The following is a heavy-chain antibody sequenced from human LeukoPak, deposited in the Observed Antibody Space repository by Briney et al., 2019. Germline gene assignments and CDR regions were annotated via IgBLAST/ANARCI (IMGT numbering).Heavy chain of an antibody. Sequence: ASVKVSCKTSGYTFIGNYIHWLRQAPGQGLEWMGWINPDSGDTSYAQQFQGRVTMTRDTSISTAYMELNSLRSDDTAVYYCARTYYYDSGGYHDYRGQGTLVTVSS. CDR3: ARTYYYDSGGYHDY. CDR2: INPDSGDT. J-gene: IGHJ4*02. CDR1: GYTFIGNY. D-gene: IGHD3-22*01. V-gene: IGHV1-2*02.